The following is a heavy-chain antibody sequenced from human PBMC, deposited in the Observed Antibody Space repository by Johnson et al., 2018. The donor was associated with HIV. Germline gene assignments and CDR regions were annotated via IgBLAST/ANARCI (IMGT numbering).Heavy chain of an antibody. J-gene: IGHJ3*02. V-gene: IGHV3-20*04. D-gene: IGHD1-26*01. CDR3: ARRDSGSVSFDI. CDR2: INWNGGSV. CDR1: GFIFGDYG. Sequence: VQLVESGGGVLRPGGSLRLSCEGFGFIFGDYGLNWVRQAPGKGLEWVSGINWNGGSVSYVDSVKGRCTISRDNGKNSLYLQMNSLRAEDTALYYCARRDSGSVSFDIWGQGTMVTVSS.